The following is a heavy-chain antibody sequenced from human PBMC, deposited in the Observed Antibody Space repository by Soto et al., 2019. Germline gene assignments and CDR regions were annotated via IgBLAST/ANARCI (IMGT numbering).Heavy chain of an antibody. CDR1: GGSISSSSYY. CDR3: ARAPVDYYDSSGYFLWFDP. V-gene: IGHV4-39*01. J-gene: IGHJ5*02. CDR2: IYYSGST. D-gene: IGHD3-22*01. Sequence: SETLSLTCTVSGGSISSSSYYWGWIRQPPGKGLEWIGSIYYSGSTYYNPSLKSRVTISVDTSKNQFSLKLSSVTAADTAVYYCARAPVDYYDSSGYFLWFDPWGQGTLVTVPQ.